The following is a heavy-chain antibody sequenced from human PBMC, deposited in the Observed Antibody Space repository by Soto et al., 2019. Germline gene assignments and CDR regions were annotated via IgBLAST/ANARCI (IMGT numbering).Heavy chain of an antibody. V-gene: IGHV3-30-3*01. Sequence: GGSLRLSCAASGFTFSSYAMHWVRQAPGKGLEWVAVISYDGSNKYYADSVKGRFTISRDNSKNTLYLQMNSLRAEDTAVYYCARQEGPPLAVAGTHWFDPWGQGTLVTVSS. D-gene: IGHD6-19*01. CDR1: GFTFSSYA. J-gene: IGHJ5*02. CDR3: ARQEGPPLAVAGTHWFDP. CDR2: ISYDGSNK.